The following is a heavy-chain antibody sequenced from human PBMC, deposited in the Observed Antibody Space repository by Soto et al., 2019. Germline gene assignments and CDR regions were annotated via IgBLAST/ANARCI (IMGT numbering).Heavy chain of an antibody. V-gene: IGHV1-18*04. J-gene: IGHJ4*02. CDR3: TREVAPSAYFDS. CDR1: GYNFTTDG. Sequence: QVQLVQSGAEVKKPGASVKVSCKASGYNFTTDGISWVRQAPGQGLEWVGWISAYNGNTKSAQNFQGRVTMTTDTSTYTAYMELRSLTSDDTAVYYCTREVAPSAYFDSWCQGPLVTVSA. CDR2: ISAYNGNT.